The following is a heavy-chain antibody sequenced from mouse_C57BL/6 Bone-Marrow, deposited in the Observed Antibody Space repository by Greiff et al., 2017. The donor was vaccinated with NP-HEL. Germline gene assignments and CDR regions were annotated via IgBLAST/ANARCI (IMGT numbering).Heavy chain of an antibody. D-gene: IGHD1-1*01. Sequence: QVQLQQSGAELVRPGASVKMSCKASGYTFTSYNMHWVKQTPRQGLEWIGAIYPGNGDTSYNQKFKGKATLTVDKSSSTAYMQLSSLTSEDSAVYFCATYYGSSFPYAMDYWGQGTSVTVSS. J-gene: IGHJ4*01. CDR1: GYTFTSYN. CDR2: IYPGNGDT. CDR3: ATYYGSSFPYAMDY. V-gene: IGHV1-12*01.